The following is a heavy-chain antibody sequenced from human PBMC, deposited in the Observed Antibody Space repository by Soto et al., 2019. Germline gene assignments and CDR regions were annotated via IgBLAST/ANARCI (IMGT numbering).Heavy chain of an antibody. V-gene: IGHV1-18*01. J-gene: IGHJ6*03. D-gene: IGHD3-16*01. Sequence: QLQLEQSGGEVTKPGASMKVSCKASGDSLSYSGVTWVRQAPGQGLEWMGWVGAYSGDTRYSQKFQGRVTVSADTSTATAYMELRNLRSDDTATYYCGSVKYYYMDVWGTGTTVTVSS. CDR1: GDSLSYSG. CDR2: VGAYSGDT. CDR3: GSVKYYYMDV.